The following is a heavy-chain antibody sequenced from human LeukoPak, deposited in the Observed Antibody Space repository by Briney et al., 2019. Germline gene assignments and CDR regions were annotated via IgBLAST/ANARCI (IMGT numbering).Heavy chain of an antibody. CDR1: GGPFSGYY. D-gene: IGHD3-22*01. CDR3: ARGGDQHYDSRGRARFDP. V-gene: IGHV4-34*01. J-gene: IGHJ5*02. CDR2: INHCGSP. Sequence: SETLSLTCAVYGGPFSGYYWSWIRQPPGKGLEWIGEINHCGSPNYNPSLKSRVPISVDTSKNQFSLKLSSVTAADTAVYYCARGGDQHYDSRGRARFDPWGQGTLVTVSS.